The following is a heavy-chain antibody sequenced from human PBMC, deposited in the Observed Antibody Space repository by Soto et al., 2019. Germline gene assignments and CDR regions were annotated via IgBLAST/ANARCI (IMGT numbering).Heavy chain of an antibody. D-gene: IGHD2-2*01. CDR1: GGTFSSYS. Sequence: SVKVSCKASGGTFSSYSISWVRQAPGQGLEWMGGIIPIFGTANYAQKFQGRVTITADKSTSTAYMELSSLRSEDTAVYYCARAYCSSTSCYPVRGYYYYYGMDVWGQGTTVTVSS. CDR3: ARAYCSSTSCYPVRGYYYYYGMDV. CDR2: IIPIFGTA. V-gene: IGHV1-69*06. J-gene: IGHJ6*02.